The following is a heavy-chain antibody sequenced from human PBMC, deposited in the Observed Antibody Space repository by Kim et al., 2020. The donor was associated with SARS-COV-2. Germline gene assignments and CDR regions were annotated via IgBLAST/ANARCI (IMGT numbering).Heavy chain of an antibody. D-gene: IGHD1-26*01. CDR1: GFTFSSYW. Sequence: GGSLRLSCAASGFTFSSYWMHWVRQAPGKGLVWVSRINSDGSSTSYADSVKGRFTISRDNAKNTLYLQMNSLRAEDTAVYYCARGGRWEENWFDPWGQGTLVTVSS. J-gene: IGHJ5*02. CDR3: ARGGRWEENWFDP. CDR2: INSDGSST. V-gene: IGHV3-74*01.